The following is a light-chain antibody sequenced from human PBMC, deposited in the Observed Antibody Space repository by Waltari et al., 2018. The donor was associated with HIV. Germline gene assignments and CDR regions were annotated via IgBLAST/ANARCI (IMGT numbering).Light chain of an antibody. CDR3: QHYDSSLFT. CDR2: SAS. CDR1: QSISGTS. Sequence: EIVLTQSPGTLSLSPGGRAILSCRASQSISGTSLAWYKNKAGQAPRLCIYSASRKATDIPDRFSGSGSGTDFTVTISRLEPEDSAVYYCQHYDSSLFTFGPGTKVDIK. J-gene: IGKJ3*01. V-gene: IGKV3-20*01.